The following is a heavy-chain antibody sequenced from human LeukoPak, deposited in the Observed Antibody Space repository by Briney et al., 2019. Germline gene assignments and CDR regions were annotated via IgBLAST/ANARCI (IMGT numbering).Heavy chain of an antibody. J-gene: IGHJ4*02. CDR1: GGSISSTNW. V-gene: IGHV4-4*02. D-gene: IGHD4-17*01. Sequence: SETLSLTCGVSGGSISSTNWWTWVRQPPGEGLEWIGEVELSGRTNYNPSLESRVTISVDMSANHISLKLTSMTAADTAVYYCARAGYGDPHFDFWGQGTLVTVSS. CDR2: VELSGRT. CDR3: ARAGYGDPHFDF.